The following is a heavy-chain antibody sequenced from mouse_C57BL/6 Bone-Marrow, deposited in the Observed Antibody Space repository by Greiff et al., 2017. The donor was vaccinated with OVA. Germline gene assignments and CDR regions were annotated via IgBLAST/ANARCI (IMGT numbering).Heavy chain of an antibody. J-gene: IGHJ3*01. Sequence: VQLQESGAELARPGASVKLSCKASGYTFTSYGISWVKQRTGQGLEWIGEIYPRSGNTYYNEKFKGKATLTADKSSSTAYMELRSLTSEDSAVYVYARGADPRGFAYWGQGTLVTVSA. V-gene: IGHV1-81*01. CDR1: GYTFTSYG. CDR3: ARGADPRGFAY. CDR2: IYPRSGNT.